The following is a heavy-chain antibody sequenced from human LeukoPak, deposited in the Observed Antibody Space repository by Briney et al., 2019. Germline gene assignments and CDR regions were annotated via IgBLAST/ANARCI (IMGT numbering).Heavy chain of an antibody. V-gene: IGHV3-48*01. J-gene: IGHJ4*02. D-gene: IGHD2-15*01. CDR1: GFTFSSYS. CDR3: ARGILYSYDY. CDR2: ISSSSNTI. Sequence: PGGSLRLSCAASGFTFSSYSMNWVRQAPGKGLEWVSYISSSSNTIYYADSVKGRFTISRDNAKNSLYLQMNNLRAEDTAVYYCARGILYSYDYWGQGNLVTVSS.